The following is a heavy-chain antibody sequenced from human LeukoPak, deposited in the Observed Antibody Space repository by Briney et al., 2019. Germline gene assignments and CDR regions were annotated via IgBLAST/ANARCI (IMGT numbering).Heavy chain of an antibody. Sequence: PSETLSLTCTVSGGSISSGSYYWSWIRQPAGKGLEWIGRIYTSGSTNYNPSLKSRVTISVDTSKNQFSLKLSSVIPADTAVYYCARGSGLSGSSFDSWGQGALVAVSS. J-gene: IGHJ4*02. CDR2: IYTSGST. CDR3: ARGSGLSGSSFDS. V-gene: IGHV4-61*02. CDR1: GGSISSGSYY. D-gene: IGHD2-15*01.